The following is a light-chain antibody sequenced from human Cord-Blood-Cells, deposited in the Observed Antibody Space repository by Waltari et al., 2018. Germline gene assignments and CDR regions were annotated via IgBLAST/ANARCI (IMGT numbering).Light chain of an antibody. CDR1: QGISSY. Sequence: DIKLPQSPPFLSASVGDRVTITCRASQGISSYLAWYQQKPGKAPKLLIYAASTLQSGVPSRFSGSGSGTEFTLTISSLQPEDFATYYCQQLNSYPITFGQGTRLEIK. V-gene: IGKV1-9*01. CDR3: QQLNSYPIT. J-gene: IGKJ5*01. CDR2: AAS.